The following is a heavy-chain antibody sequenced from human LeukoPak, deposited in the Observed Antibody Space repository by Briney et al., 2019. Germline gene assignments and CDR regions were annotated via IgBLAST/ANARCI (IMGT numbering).Heavy chain of an antibody. CDR2: IGASGDT. D-gene: IGHD1-1*01. CDR3: VLGAYWNDDKNAFHI. CDR1: GLTFSSYD. J-gene: IGHJ3*02. Sequence: GGSLRLSCAASGLTFSSYDLHWIRQGPGKGLEWVPSIGASGDTYYSGSVKGRFTISRENAKKSVYLQMSSLSAEDRAVYFCVLGAYWNDDKNAFHIWGPGTMVTVSS. V-gene: IGHV3-13*04.